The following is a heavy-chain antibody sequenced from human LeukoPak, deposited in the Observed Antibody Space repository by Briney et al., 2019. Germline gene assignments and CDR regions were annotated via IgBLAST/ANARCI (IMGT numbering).Heavy chain of an antibody. Sequence: ASVKVSCKASGYTFTSYDINWVRQATGQGLEWMGWMNPNSGNTGYAQKFQGRVTIARNTSISTAYMELSSLRSEDTAVYYCARGGVITMVRGVNNYWGQGTLLTVSS. J-gene: IGHJ4*02. V-gene: IGHV1-8*03. CDR2: MNPNSGNT. CDR3: ARGGVITMVRGVNNY. CDR1: GYTFTSYD. D-gene: IGHD3-10*01.